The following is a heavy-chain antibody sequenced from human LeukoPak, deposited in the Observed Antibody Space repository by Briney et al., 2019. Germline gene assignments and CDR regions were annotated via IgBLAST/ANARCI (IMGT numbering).Heavy chain of an antibody. D-gene: IGHD2/OR15-2a*01. V-gene: IGHV3-15*01. CDR1: GFTFSNTW. J-gene: IGHJ1*01. Sequence: GGSLRLSCAASGFTFSNTWMNWVRQAPGKGLEWVGRIKSQTDGGTSDYAAPVKGRFTISRDDSKNTLYLQMDSLKTEDTAIYYCTTVRTFWGRGTLVTVSS. CDR3: TTVRTF. CDR2: IKSQTDGGTS.